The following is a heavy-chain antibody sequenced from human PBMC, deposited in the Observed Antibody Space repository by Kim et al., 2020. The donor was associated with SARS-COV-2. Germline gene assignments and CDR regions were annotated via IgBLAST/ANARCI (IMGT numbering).Heavy chain of an antibody. CDR1: GFTFDTYA. Sequence: GGSLRLSCVASGFTFDTYAMSWVRQAPGKGLEWVSVITGNVINKFFADSVRGRFTISRDNSKNTLFLQMNSLRDEDTALYYCAKMVVMDGYNYYYYYGMDVWGQGTTVTVSS. J-gene: IGHJ6*02. V-gene: IGHV3-23*01. CDR2: ITGNVINK. CDR3: AKMVVMDGYNYYYYYGMDV. D-gene: IGHD3-22*01.